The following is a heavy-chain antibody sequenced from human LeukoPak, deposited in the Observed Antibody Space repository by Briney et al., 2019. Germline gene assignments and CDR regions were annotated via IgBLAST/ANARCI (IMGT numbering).Heavy chain of an antibody. V-gene: IGHV3-23*01. D-gene: IGHD5-24*01. CDR2: ISGSGSST. Sequence: PGGSLRLSCASSGFTFSTYARSWVRQAPKKVLELVSVISGSGSSTYYADSVKGRFTISRDNSKNTLYLQMNSLRAEDTAVYYCAKEMATIRAFDFWGQGTMVTVSS. CDR3: AKEMATIRAFDF. CDR1: GFTFSTYA. J-gene: IGHJ3*01.